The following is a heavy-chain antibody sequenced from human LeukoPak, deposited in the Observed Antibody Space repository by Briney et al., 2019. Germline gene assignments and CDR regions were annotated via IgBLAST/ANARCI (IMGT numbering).Heavy chain of an antibody. CDR2: FYTSGST. CDR3: ARDSRDSSLWFGELLSPLDC. J-gene: IGHJ4*02. D-gene: IGHD3-10*01. V-gene: IGHV4-4*07. Sequence: PSETLSLTCSVSGGSVNSYYWSWIRQPAGKGLEWIGRFYTSGSTDYNPSLKSRLTMSVDTSKNQFSLNLSSVTAADTAVYYCARDSRDSSLWFGELLSPLDCWGQGTLVTVSS. CDR1: GGSVNSYY.